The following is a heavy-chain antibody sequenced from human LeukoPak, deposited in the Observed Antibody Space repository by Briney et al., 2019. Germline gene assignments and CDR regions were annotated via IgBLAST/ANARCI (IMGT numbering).Heavy chain of an antibody. D-gene: IGHD2-8*01. J-gene: IGHJ4*02. CDR3: ASLMTLAGRYFDY. V-gene: IGHV1-69*05. CDR2: IIPIFGKA. CDR1: VGTFSSYA. Sequence: GSSVKVSCKASVGTFSSYAISWVRQAPGQGLEWMGGIIPIFGKANYAQKFQGRVTITTDESTSTAYMELSSLRSEDTAVYYCASLMTLAGRYFDYWGQGTLVTVSS.